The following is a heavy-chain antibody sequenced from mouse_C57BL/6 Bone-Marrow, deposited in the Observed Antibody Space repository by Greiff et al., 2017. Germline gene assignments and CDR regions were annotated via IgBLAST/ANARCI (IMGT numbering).Heavy chain of an antibody. J-gene: IGHJ4*01. D-gene: IGHD2-4*01. CDR3: ARGYDNDYAMDY. CDR1: GYSFTDYN. V-gene: IGHV1-39*01. Sequence: VQLQQSGPELVKPGASVKISCKASGYSFTDYNMHWVKQSNGKSLEWIGVISPNYGTTSYNQKFKGKATFTVDHTSSTAYMQLNSLTSEDSAVYYGARGYDNDYAMDYWGQGTAVTVSA. CDR2: ISPNYGTT.